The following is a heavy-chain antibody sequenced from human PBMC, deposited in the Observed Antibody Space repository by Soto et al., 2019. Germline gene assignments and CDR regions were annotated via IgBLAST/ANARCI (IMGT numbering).Heavy chain of an antibody. Sequence: PGESLKISCKGSGYSFTSYWICWVRQMPVKGLEWMGIIYPGDSDTRYSPSFQGQVTISADKSISTAYLQWSSLKASDNAMYYCARIVVVVPDAIPWFEPWGQGTMVTVSA. V-gene: IGHV5-51*01. D-gene: IGHD2-2*02. CDR3: ARIVVVVPDAIPWFEP. J-gene: IGHJ5*02. CDR1: GYSFTSYW. CDR2: IYPGDSDT.